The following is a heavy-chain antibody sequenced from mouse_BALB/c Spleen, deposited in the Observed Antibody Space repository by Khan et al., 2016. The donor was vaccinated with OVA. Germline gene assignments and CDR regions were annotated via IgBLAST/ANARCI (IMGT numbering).Heavy chain of an antibody. CDR2: ITSGGNI. CDR1: GDSFTSGF. V-gene: IGHV3-8*02. J-gene: IGHJ4*01. CDR3: ARSYGSWAMDY. D-gene: IGHD1-1*01. Sequence: EVELVESGPSLVKPSQTLSLTCSVTGDSFTSGFWYWIRKFPGNKFEYLGYITSGGNIYYNPSLKVRISITRTTSRGQYYLQLNSVTTEDTATYYCARSYGSWAMDYWGQGTSVTVSS.